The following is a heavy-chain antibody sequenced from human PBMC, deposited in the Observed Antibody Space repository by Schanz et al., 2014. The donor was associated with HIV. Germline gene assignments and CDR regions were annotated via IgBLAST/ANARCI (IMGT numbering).Heavy chain of an antibody. CDR3: AKGWRGYSISSLVDY. CDR2: ISYDGRNK. J-gene: IGHJ4*02. Sequence: QVQLVESGGGVVQPGRSLRLSCVASGFSFDSFGMHWVRQAPGKGLEWLAVISYDGRNKKFANSVKGRFTVSRDNAKNTLYLQMKSLRPEDTAVYYCAKGWRGYSISSLVDYWGQGSLVTVSS. D-gene: IGHD6-6*01. CDR1: GFSFDSFG. V-gene: IGHV3-30*18.